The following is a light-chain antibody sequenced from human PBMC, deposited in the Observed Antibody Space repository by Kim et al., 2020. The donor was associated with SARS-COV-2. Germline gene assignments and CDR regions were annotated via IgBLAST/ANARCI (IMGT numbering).Light chain of an antibody. CDR3: AAWENSLNGPL. V-gene: IGLV1-44*01. CDR2: NDD. Sequence: GQRVTNSCSGSSSNIGSRTVNWYQQLPGTAPKLLIYNDDQRPSGVPDRISGSKSGTSASLAISGLQSDDEADYYCAAWENSLNGPLFGGGTQLTVL. CDR1: SSNIGSRT. J-gene: IGLJ2*01.